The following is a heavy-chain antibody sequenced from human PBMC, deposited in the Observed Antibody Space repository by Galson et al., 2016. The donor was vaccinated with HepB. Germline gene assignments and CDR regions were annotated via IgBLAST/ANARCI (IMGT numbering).Heavy chain of an antibody. D-gene: IGHD3-3*01. Sequence: SLRLSCAASGFTFSDYYMSWIRQAPGKGLEWVSYISRFDISSDTAVYHADSVKGRFTISRDNANNLLYLQMNRLKAEDTAVYYCSRAYYDFWSGYKGYYFDYWGQGAPVTVS. V-gene: IGHV3-11*01. CDR1: GFTFSDYY. J-gene: IGHJ4*02. CDR3: SRAYYDFWSGYKGYYFDY. CDR2: ISRFDISSDTAV.